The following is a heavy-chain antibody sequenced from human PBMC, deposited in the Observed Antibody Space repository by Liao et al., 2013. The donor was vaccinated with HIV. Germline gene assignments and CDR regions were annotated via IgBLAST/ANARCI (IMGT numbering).Heavy chain of an antibody. D-gene: IGHD2-21*01. V-gene: IGHV4-39*07. J-gene: IGHJ5*02. Sequence: QLQLQESGPGLVKPSETLSLTCTVSGDSINTINYYWGWIRQPPGKGLEWIGYIYYSGIPYSTPSLTRRVTLSVDTSNNQFSLKLSSVTAADTAVYYCARALPSKGGSGFFVAFDPWGPGTLVTVSS. CDR3: ARALPSKGGSGFFVAFDP. CDR1: GDSINTINYY. CDR2: IYYSGIP.